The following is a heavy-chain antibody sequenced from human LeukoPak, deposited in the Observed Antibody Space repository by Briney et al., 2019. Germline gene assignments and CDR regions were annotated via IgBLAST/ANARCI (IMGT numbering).Heavy chain of an antibody. CDR2: IIPIFGTA. CDR3: AREAIAAAGTWYFDY. CDR1: GGTFSSYA. D-gene: IGHD6-13*01. V-gene: IGHV1-69*05. Sequence: GASVTVSCKASGGTFSSYAISWVRQAPGQGLEWMGGIIPIFGTANYAQKFQGRVTITTDESTSTAYMELSSLRSEDTAVYYCAREAIAAAGTWYFDYWGQGTLVTVSS. J-gene: IGHJ4*02.